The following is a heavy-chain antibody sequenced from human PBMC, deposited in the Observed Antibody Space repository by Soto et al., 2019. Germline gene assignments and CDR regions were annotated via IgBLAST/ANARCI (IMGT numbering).Heavy chain of an antibody. Sequence: RLSCVASGFTFKTYSMNWVRQAPGKGLVWVSYISSSSSTIYYTDSVKGRFTISRDNAKNSLYLQTNRLRAEDTAVYYCASDSAIGGMDVWGQGTTVTVSS. CDR2: ISSSSSTI. CDR3: ASDSAIGGMDV. CDR1: GFTFKTYS. J-gene: IGHJ6*02. D-gene: IGHD2-2*02. V-gene: IGHV3-48*01.